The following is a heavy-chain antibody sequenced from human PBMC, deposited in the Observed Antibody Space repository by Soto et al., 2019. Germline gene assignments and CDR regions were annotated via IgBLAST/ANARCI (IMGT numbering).Heavy chain of an antibody. D-gene: IGHD3-10*01. CDR1: GFTFSSYD. CDR3: ARVGSYGSGIDY. J-gene: IGHJ4*02. CDR2: IGTAGDT. V-gene: IGHV3-13*04. Sequence: EVQLVESGGGLVQPGGSLRLSCAASGFTFSSYDMHWVRQATGKGLEWVSAIGTAGDTYYPGSVKGRFTISRENAKNSLYLQMNSLRAGDTAVYYCARVGSYGSGIDYWGQGTLVTVSS.